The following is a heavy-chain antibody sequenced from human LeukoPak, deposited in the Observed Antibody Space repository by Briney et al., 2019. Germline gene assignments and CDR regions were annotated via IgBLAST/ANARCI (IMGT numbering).Heavy chain of an antibody. D-gene: IGHD2-15*01. CDR3: ARARGWSLTWFDY. Sequence: PSETLSLTCTVSGGSISSYYWSWIRQPAGKGLEWIGRIYTSGSNVYNPSLKSRVSISLDTSKNQFSLKLTSVTAADTAVYYCARARGWSLTWFDYWGRGTQVTVSS. CDR2: IYTSGSN. V-gene: IGHV4-4*07. J-gene: IGHJ4*02. CDR1: GGSISSYY.